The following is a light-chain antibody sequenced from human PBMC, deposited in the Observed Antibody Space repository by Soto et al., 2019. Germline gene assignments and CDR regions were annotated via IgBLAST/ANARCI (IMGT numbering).Light chain of an antibody. CDR1: SSDVGGYNY. CDR2: EVS. V-gene: IGLV2-14*01. J-gene: IGLJ1*01. CDR3: SSYAGSSNV. Sequence: QSVLTQPASVSVSPGQSITISCTGTSSDVGGYNYVSWYQQHPGKAPKLMIYEVSNRPSGVSNRFSGSKSGNTASLTISGLQAEDEAAYYCSSYAGSSNVFGTGTKVTVL.